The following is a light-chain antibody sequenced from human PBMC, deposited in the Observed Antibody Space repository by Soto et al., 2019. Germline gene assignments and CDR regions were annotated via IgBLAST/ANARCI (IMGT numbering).Light chain of an antibody. CDR1: QSVSNK. CDR2: DAS. CDR3: QQHNNWPLT. Sequence: VMTQAPCTMSVSPGERATLTCRASQSVSNKLAWYQQKRGQAPRLLIYDASTRATGVPTRFSGSGSGTEFTLTFSSLQSEDFAVYYCQQHNNWPLTFGGGAKVEI. V-gene: IGKV3-15*01. J-gene: IGKJ4*01.